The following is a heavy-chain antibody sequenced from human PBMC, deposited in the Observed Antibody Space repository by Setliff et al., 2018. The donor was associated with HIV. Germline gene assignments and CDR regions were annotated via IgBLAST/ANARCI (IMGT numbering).Heavy chain of an antibody. CDR3: AGPRSPGGYYFDY. D-gene: IGHD2-15*01. CDR1: GYTFRRLS. J-gene: IGHJ4*02. Sequence: ASVKVSCKASGYTFRRLSMHWVRQAPGQSLEWMGWINGGNGSTKYSQKFQGRVTITSDTSASIAYMEPNSLRSEDTAVYYCAGPRSPGGYYFDYWGQGTLVTVSS. CDR2: INGGNGST. V-gene: IGHV1-3*01.